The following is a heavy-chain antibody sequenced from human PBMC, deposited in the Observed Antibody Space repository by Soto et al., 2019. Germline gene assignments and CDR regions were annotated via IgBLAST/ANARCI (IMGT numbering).Heavy chain of an antibody. V-gene: IGHV3-23*01. J-gene: IGHJ4*02. CDR2: ISGSGDST. Sequence: GGSLSISCAPSGSNLSSTNMNWVRQAPGKGLEWVSAISGSGDSTCYADSVKGRVTNPRYNSKNTLHLQMNHLRADDTAVYYCPKDFTHPFDYWGQATVVTVSS. CDR1: GSNLSSTN. CDR3: PKDFTHPFDY.